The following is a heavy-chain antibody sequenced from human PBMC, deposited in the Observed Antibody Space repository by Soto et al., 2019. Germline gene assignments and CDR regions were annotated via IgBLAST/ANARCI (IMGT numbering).Heavy chain of an antibody. Sequence: QVQLVQSGAEVKKPGASVKVSCKASGYTFTSYGICWVRQAPGQGLEWMGWISGYNGNTNYAQNLQGRVTMTTDTSTSTVYMELRSLRSDDTAVYFCARRCSSTRCLELWGRGTLVIVSS. CDR2: ISGYNGNT. J-gene: IGHJ2*01. V-gene: IGHV1-18*01. CDR1: GYTFTSYG. CDR3: ARRCSSTRCLEL. D-gene: IGHD2-2*01.